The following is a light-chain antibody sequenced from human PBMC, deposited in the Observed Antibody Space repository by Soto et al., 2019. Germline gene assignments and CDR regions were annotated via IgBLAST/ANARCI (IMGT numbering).Light chain of an antibody. CDR1: SSDVGGYNY. J-gene: IGLJ1*01. CDR3: CSYSGSYTHV. V-gene: IGLV2-11*01. CDR2: DVS. Sequence: QSVLTQPRSVSGSPGQSVTISCTGTSSDVGGYNYVSWYQQHPGNAPKLMIYDVSKRPSGVPDRFAGSKSGNTASLTISGLQAEDEADYYCCSYSGSYTHVFGTGTKLTVL.